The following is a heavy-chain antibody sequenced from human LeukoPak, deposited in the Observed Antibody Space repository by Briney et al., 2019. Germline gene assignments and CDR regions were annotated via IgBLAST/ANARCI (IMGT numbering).Heavy chain of an antibody. CDR2: IIPIFGTA. D-gene: IGHD2-21*02. V-gene: IGHV1-69*05. Sequence: GASVTVSCKASGGTFSSYAISWVRQAPGQGLEWMGGIIPIFGTANYAQKFQGRVTITTDESTSTAYMELSSLRSEDTAVYYCARMIVVVTAPSYYFDYWGQGTLVTVSS. CDR3: ARMIVVVTAPSYYFDY. CDR1: GGTFSSYA. J-gene: IGHJ4*02.